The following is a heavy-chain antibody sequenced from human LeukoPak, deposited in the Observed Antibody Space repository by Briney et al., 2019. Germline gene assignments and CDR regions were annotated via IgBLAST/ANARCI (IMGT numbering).Heavy chain of an antibody. Sequence: GGSLRLSCAASVFTFSSYSMNWVRQAAGKGLEWVSSISSSSSYIYYADSVKGRFTISRDNAKNSLYLQMNSLRAEDTAVYYCALSSGYLFDYWGQGTLVTVSS. V-gene: IGHV3-21*01. CDR1: VFTFSSYS. CDR2: ISSSSSYI. J-gene: IGHJ4*02. D-gene: IGHD3-22*01. CDR3: ALSSGYLFDY.